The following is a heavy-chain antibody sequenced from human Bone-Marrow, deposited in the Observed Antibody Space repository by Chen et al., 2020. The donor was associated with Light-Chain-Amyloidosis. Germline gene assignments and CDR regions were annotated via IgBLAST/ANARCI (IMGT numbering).Heavy chain of an antibody. CDR3: ARVGRGNGYSSGESDF. CDR2: ISGYNGNT. J-gene: IGHJ4*01. Sequence: GYIFTSYGFHWVRQTPGQGLEWMGWISGYNGNTKYAQKFQDRVTMTTDTSTDTVSMELRGRRSDDTAVYYCARVGRGNGYSSGESDFGGHGTLVTVS. CDR1: GYIFTSYG. V-gene: IGHV1-18*04. D-gene: IGHD3-10*01.